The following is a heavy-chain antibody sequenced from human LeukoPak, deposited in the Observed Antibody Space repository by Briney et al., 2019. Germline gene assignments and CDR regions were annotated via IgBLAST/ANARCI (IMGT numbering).Heavy chain of an antibody. CDR3: ARAGYSSSWPGYNWFDP. D-gene: IGHD6-13*01. CDR2: ISSSSSYI. Sequence: RGGSLRLSCAASGFTFSSYSMNWVRQAPGKGLEWVPSISSSSSYIYYADSVKGRFTISRDNAKNSLYLQMNSLRAEDTAVYYCARAGYSSSWPGYNWFDPWGQGTLVTVSS. V-gene: IGHV3-21*01. J-gene: IGHJ5*02. CDR1: GFTFSSYS.